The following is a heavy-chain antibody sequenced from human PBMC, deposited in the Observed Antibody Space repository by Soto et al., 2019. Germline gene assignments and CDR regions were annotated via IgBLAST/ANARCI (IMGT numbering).Heavy chain of an antibody. CDR2: VIPILSIA. Sequence: QVQLVQSGAEVKKPGSSVKVSCKASGGTFSSYTISWVRQAPGQGLEWMGRVIPILSIAHYAQKFQGRVTITADNSSGTASMELSSLRSEDTAVYYCATPLPTSSPGILAYWGQGTLVTVSS. J-gene: IGHJ4*02. D-gene: IGHD6-6*01. CDR1: GGTFSSYT. CDR3: ATPLPTSSPGILAY. V-gene: IGHV1-69*02.